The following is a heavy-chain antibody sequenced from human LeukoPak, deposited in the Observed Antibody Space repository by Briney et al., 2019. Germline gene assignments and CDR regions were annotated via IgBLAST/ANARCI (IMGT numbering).Heavy chain of an antibody. Sequence: PSETLSLTCAVSAYSISSGYYWGRIRPPPGKGLEWIGSIHHSGSIYYDPSLKSRVTISLDTSKNQFSLKVTSVTAADTAVYYCAGGIVGAHAYWGQGTLVTVSS. D-gene: IGHD1-26*01. CDR2: IHHSGSI. J-gene: IGHJ4*02. CDR3: AGGIVGAHAY. CDR1: AYSISSGYY. V-gene: IGHV4-38-2*01.